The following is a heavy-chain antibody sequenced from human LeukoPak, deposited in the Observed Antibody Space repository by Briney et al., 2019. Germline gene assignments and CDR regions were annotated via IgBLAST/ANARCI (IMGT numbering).Heavy chain of an antibody. CDR1: GGAISSGGYY. Sequence: PSETLSLTCTVSGGAISSGGYYWSWIRQRPGKDLEWIGYIYYSGSTYYNPSLKGPVTISVDTSKNQFSLKLSSVTAADTAVYSCARDIGYSGYDSGDDAFDIWRQGTMVTVSS. CDR2: IYYSGST. D-gene: IGHD5-12*01. J-gene: IGHJ3*02. CDR3: ARDIGYSGYDSGDDAFDI. V-gene: IGHV4-31*01.